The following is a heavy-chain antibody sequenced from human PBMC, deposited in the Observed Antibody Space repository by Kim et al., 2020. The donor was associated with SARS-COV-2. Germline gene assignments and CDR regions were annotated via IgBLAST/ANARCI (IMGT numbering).Heavy chain of an antibody. D-gene: IGHD4-17*01. J-gene: IGHJ3*02. CDR3: AREYGDRVDAFDI. Sequence: AQKCQGRVTMTRDTSTSTVYMELSSLRSEDTAVYYCAREYGDRVDAFDIWGQGTMVTVSS. V-gene: IGHV1-46*01.